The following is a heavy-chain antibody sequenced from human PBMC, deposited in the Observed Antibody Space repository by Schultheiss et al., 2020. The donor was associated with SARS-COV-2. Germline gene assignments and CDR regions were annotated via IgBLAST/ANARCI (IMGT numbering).Heavy chain of an antibody. CDR2: ISWNSGSI. V-gene: IGHV3-9*01. Sequence: GGSLRLSCAASGFTFDDYAMHWVRQAPGKGLEWVSGISWNSGSIGYADSVKGRFTISRDNAKNSLYLQMNSLRAEDTALYYCARLYCTRASCPYYHMDVCGKGTTVTVSS. D-gene: IGHD2-2*01. J-gene: IGHJ6*03. CDR3: ARLYCTRASCPYYHMDV. CDR1: GFTFDDYA.